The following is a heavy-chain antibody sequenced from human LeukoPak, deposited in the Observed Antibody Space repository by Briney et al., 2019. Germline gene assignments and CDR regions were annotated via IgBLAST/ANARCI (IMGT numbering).Heavy chain of an antibody. Sequence: PGGSLRLSCAASGFTFSSYWMHWVRQAPGQGLVWVSLIKSDGISTNYADSVKGRFTISRDNARNTLYLQMNSLRAEDTAVYYCARELVTSPPRQSDAFDIWGQGTMVTVSS. V-gene: IGHV3-74*01. CDR1: GFTFSSYW. CDR3: ARELVTSPPRQSDAFDI. D-gene: IGHD2-21*02. J-gene: IGHJ3*02. CDR2: IKSDGIST.